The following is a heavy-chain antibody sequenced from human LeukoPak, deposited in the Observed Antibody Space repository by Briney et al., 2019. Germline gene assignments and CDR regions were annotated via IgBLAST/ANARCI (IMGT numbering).Heavy chain of an antibody. CDR3: ARDGRSLALWDY. D-gene: IGHD1-26*01. CDR2: INPNSGGT. CDR1: GYTFTGYY. Sequence: ASVNVSCKASGYTFTGYYMHWVRQAPGQGLEWMGWINPNSGGTNYAQKFQGWVTMTRDTSISTAYMELSRLRSDDTAVYYCARDGRSLALWDYWGQGTLVTVSS. V-gene: IGHV1-2*04. J-gene: IGHJ4*02.